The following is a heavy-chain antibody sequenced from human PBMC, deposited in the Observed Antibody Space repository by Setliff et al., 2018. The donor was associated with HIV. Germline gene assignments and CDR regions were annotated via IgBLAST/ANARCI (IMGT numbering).Heavy chain of an antibody. Sequence: SETLSLTCAVSGGSISSGGYSWNWIRQRPRKGQEWIGYIYYDGATYYNPSLRSPVTISVDPSKNQIFLKMTSVTAADTAVYYCARGGALTMAPAGCFDSWGQGILVTVTS. CDR3: ARGGALTMAPAGCFDS. D-gene: IGHD3-10*01. CDR1: GGSISSGGYS. V-gene: IGHV4-31*02. CDR2: IYYDGAT. J-gene: IGHJ4*02.